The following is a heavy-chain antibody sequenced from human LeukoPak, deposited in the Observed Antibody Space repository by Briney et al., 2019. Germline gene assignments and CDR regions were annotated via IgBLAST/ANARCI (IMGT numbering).Heavy chain of an antibody. Sequence: PSETLSLTCAVYGGSFSGYYWSWIRQPTGKGLEWIGEINHSGSTNYNPSLKSRVTISVDTSKNQFSLKLSSATAADTAVYYCARGRFSYYGSGSYQQPRAYYFDYWGQGTLVTVSS. CDR1: GGSFSGYY. CDR3: ARGRFSYYGSGSYQQPRAYYFDY. D-gene: IGHD3-10*01. CDR2: INHSGST. J-gene: IGHJ4*02. V-gene: IGHV4-34*01.